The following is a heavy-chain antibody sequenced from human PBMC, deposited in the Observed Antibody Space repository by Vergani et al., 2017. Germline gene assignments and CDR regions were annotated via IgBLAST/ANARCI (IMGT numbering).Heavy chain of an antibody. CDR3: AREGIAAAGPYNWFDP. CDR1: GYTFTSSY. CDR2: INPSGGST. D-gene: IGHD6-13*01. J-gene: IGHJ5*02. Sequence: QVQLVQSGAEVKKPGASVKVSCKASGYTFTSSYMHWVRQAPGQGLEWMGIINPSGGSTSYAQKFQGRVTMTRDTSTSTVYMELSSLRSEDTAVYYCAREGIAAAGPYNWFDPWGQGTLVTVSS. V-gene: IGHV1-46*01.